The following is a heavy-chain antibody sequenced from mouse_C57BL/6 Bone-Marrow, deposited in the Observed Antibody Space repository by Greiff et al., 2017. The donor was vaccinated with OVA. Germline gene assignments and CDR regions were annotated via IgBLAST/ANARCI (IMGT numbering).Heavy chain of an antibody. CDR1: GYSFSSYW. J-gene: IGHJ3*01. CDR2: IYPGDGDT. V-gene: IGHV1-80*01. CDR3: ARGAY. Sequence: QVQLKQSGAELVKPGASVKISCTASGYSFSSYWMNWVKQRPGKGLEWIGQIYPGDGDTNYNGKFKGQATLTADKSSSTTYMQLSSLTSEDSAVYFCARGAYWGQGTLVTVSA.